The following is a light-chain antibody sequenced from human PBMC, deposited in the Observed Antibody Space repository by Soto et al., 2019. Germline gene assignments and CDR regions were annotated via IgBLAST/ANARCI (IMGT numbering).Light chain of an antibody. V-gene: IGKV1-33*01. Sequence: DIQMTQSPSSLSASVGDRVTITCQASQDISNYLNWYQQKPGKAPKLLIYDASNLETGVPSRFSGSGSGTDFTFTISSLQPEDIATYYCQQYDTLLTFGGGTKVEIK. CDR1: QDISNY. J-gene: IGKJ4*01. CDR3: QQYDTLLT. CDR2: DAS.